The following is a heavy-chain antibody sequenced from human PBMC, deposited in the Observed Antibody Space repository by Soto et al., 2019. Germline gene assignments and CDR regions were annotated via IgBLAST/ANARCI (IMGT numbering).Heavy chain of an antibody. CDR3: ARFDYDFWSGLGYFDY. D-gene: IGHD3-3*01. J-gene: IGHJ4*02. CDR1: GGSISGSNW. CDR2: IYHSGST. Sequence: SETLSLTCAVSGGSISGSNWWSWVRQPPGKGLEWIGEIYHSGSTNYNPSLKSRVTISVDTSKNQFSLKLSSVTAADTAVYYCARFDYDFWSGLGYFDYWGQGTLVTVSS. V-gene: IGHV4-4*02.